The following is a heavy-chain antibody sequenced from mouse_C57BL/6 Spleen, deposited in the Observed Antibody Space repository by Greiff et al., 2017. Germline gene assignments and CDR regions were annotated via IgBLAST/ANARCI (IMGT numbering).Heavy chain of an antibody. CDR1: GFNIKNTY. J-gene: IGHJ4*01. V-gene: IGHV14-3*01. D-gene: IGHD2-4*01. CDR2: IDPANGNT. Sequence: EVQLQESVAELVRPGASVKLSCTASGFNIKNTYMHWVKQRPEQGLEWIGRIDPANGNTKYAPQFPGKATITANTSSNTAYLQLSSLTSEDTAIYYCAPIYYDYDYYAMDYWGQGTSVTVSS. CDR3: APIYYDYDYYAMDY.